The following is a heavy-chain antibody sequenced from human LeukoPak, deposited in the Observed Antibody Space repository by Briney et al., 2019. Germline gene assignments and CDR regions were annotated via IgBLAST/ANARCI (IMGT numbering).Heavy chain of an antibody. D-gene: IGHD3-10*01. CDR2: ISNSGSTI. CDR3: ARDRVKGWFGELRSDGMDV. V-gene: IGHV3-48*04. J-gene: IGHJ6*02. Sequence: GGSLRLSCAASGFTFSSYAMSWVRQAPGKGLEWISYISNSGSTIYYADSVKGRFTISRDNAKNSLYLQMNSLRAEDTAVYYCARDRVKGWFGELRSDGMDVWGQGTTVTVSS. CDR1: GFTFSSYA.